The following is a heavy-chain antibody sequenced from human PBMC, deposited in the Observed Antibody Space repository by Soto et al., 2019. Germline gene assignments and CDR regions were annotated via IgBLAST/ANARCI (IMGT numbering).Heavy chain of an antibody. V-gene: IGHV3-74*01. CDR3: AREGQWLGYYYYGMDV. D-gene: IGHD6-19*01. Sequence: EVQLVESGGGLVQPGGSLRLSCAASGFTFSSYWMHWVRQAPGKGLVWVSRINSDGSSTSYADSVKGRFTISRDNAKNTLYLQMNSLRAEDTAVYYCAREGQWLGYYYYGMDVWGQGTTVTVSS. CDR2: INSDGSST. J-gene: IGHJ6*02. CDR1: GFTFSSYW.